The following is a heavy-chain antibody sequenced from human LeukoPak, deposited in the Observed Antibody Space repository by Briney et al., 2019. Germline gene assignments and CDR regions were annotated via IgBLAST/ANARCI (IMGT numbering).Heavy chain of an antibody. Sequence: PSETLSLTCAVSGYSISSGYYWGWIRQPPGEGLEWIGRIYHSGSTYYNPSLRSRVTISVDTSKNQFSLQLSSVTAADTAVYYCARLRGARVDPWGQGTLVTVSS. D-gene: IGHD3-10*01. J-gene: IGHJ5*02. CDR2: IYHSGST. V-gene: IGHV4-38-2*01. CDR3: ARLRGARVDP. CDR1: GYSISSGYY.